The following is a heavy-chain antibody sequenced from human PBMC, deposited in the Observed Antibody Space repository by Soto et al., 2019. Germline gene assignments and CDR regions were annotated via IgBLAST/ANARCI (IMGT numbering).Heavy chain of an antibody. Sequence: SLRLSCAASGFTVSSNYINWVRQAPGKGLEWISVIHSDGSTYYEDSVKGRFTISRDKSKNTIFLQMDSLRAEDTAVYYCARDPFGGDSDFDYWGQGTLVTVSS. CDR1: GFTVSSNY. CDR3: ARDPFGGDSDFDY. D-gene: IGHD3-16*01. CDR2: IHSDGST. V-gene: IGHV3-66*01. J-gene: IGHJ4*02.